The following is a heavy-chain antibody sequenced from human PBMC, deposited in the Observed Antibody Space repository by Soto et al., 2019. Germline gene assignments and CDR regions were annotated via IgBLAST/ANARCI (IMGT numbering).Heavy chain of an antibody. CDR2: TSYDEKNK. Sequence: PGGSLRLSCAASGFTFNNYAMHWVRQAPGKGLEWVAVTSYDEKNKYYTDSVKGRFTISRDNSKNTLYLQMNNLRTEDTAVYYCARAYSSGWSLPFDYWGQGTLVTV. CDR1: GFTFNNYA. D-gene: IGHD6-19*01. V-gene: IGHV3-30*04. J-gene: IGHJ4*02. CDR3: ARAYSSGWSLPFDY.